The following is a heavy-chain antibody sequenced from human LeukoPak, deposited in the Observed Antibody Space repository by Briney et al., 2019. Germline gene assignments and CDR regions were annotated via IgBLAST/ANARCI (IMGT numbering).Heavy chain of an antibody. J-gene: IGHJ5*02. CDR3: ARAPGYCTNGVCGPGGSWFDP. Sequence: SQTLSLTCTVSGGSISSGDYYWSWIRQPPGKGLEWIGYIYYSGSTYYNPSLKSRVTISVDTSKNQFSLKLSSVTAADTAVYYCARAPGYCTNGVCGPGGSWFDPWGQGTLVTVSS. CDR2: IYYSGST. CDR1: GGSISSGDYY. V-gene: IGHV4-30-4*08. D-gene: IGHD2-8*01.